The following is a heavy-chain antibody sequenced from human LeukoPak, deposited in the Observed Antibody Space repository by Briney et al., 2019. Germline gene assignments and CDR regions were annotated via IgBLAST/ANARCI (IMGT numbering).Heavy chain of an antibody. V-gene: IGHV4-34*01. CDR1: GGSFSGYY. D-gene: IGHD3-22*01. J-gene: IGHJ6*03. CDR2: INHSGST. CDR3: ARVSSGYYYYYYYYMDV. Sequence: SETLSLTCAVYGGSFSGYYWSWIRQPPGKGLEWIGEINHSGSTNYNPSLKSRATISVDTSKYQFSLKLSSVTAADTAVYYCARVSSGYYYYYYYYMDVWGKGTTVTVSS.